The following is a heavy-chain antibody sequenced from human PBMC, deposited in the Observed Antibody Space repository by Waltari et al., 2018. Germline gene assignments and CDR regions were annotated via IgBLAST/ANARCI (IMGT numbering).Heavy chain of an antibody. V-gene: IGHV3-30*01. CDR1: GFTFSSYA. CDR3: ASAADVDTAMVNYGMDV. CDR2: ISYDGSNK. J-gene: IGHJ6*02. D-gene: IGHD5-18*01. Sequence: QVQLVESGGGVVQPGRSLRLSCAASGFTFSSYAMHWVRQAPGKGLGWVAVISYDGSNKYYADSVNGRFTISRDNSKNTLYLQMNSLRAEDTAVYYCASAADVDTAMVNYGMDVWGQGTTVTVSS.